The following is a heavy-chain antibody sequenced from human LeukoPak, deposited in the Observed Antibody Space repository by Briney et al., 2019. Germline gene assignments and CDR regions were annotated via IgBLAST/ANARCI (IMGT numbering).Heavy chain of an antibody. Sequence: SETLSLTCAVYGGSFSGYYWSWIRQHPGKGLEWIGYIYYSGSTYYNPSLKSRVTISVDTSKNQFSLKLSSVTAADTAVYFCARVGSGLNLYYFDYWGQGILVTVSS. CDR2: IYYSGST. V-gene: IGHV4-31*11. J-gene: IGHJ4*02. D-gene: IGHD3-3*01. CDR1: GGSFSGYY. CDR3: ARVGSGLNLYYFDY.